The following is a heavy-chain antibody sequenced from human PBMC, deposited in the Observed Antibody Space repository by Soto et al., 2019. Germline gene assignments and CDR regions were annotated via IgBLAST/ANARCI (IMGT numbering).Heavy chain of an antibody. J-gene: IGHJ3*02. Sequence: SETLSLTCTVSGGSISSGDYYWSWIRQPPGKGLEWIGYIYYSGSTYYNPSLKSRVTISVDTSKNQFSLKLSSVTAADTAVYYCARAGDYYDSSGYLALTAFDIWGQGTMVTVS. D-gene: IGHD3-22*01. V-gene: IGHV4-30-4*01. CDR3: ARAGDYYDSSGYLALTAFDI. CDR2: IYYSGST. CDR1: GGSISSGDYY.